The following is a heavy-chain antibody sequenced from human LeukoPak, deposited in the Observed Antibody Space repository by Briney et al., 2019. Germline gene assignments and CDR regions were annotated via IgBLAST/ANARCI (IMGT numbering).Heavy chain of an antibody. CDR1: GYTFTSYG. Sequence: PVASVKVSCKASGYTFTSYGISWVRQAPGQGLEWMGWISAYNGNTNYAQKLQGRVTMTTDTSTNTAYMELRSLRSDDTAVYYCARDGHRRYYYDSSVYRFDYWGQGTLVTASS. D-gene: IGHD3-22*01. J-gene: IGHJ4*02. CDR3: ARDGHRRYYYDSSVYRFDY. CDR2: ISAYNGNT. V-gene: IGHV1-18*01.